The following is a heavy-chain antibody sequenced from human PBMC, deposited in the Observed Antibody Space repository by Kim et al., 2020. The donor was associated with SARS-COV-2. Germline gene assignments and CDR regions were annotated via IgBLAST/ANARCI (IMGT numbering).Heavy chain of an antibody. CDR1: GYTFTGYY. D-gene: IGHD1-26*01. CDR3: ARDLSGSYYGDY. V-gene: IGHV1-2*06. J-gene: IGHJ4*02. CDR2: INPNSGGT. Sequence: ASVKVSCKASGYTFTGYYMHWVRQAPGQGLEWMGRINPNSGGTNYAQKFQGRVTMTRDTSISTAYMELSRLRSDDTAVYYCARDLSGSYYGDYWGQGTLVTVSS.